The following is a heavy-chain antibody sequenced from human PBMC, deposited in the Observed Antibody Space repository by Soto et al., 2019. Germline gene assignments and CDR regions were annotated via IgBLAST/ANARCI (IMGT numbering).Heavy chain of an antibody. CDR1: GGSISSGDYY. CDR3: ARAHIPPAYYYYYGMDV. Sequence: SETLSLTCTVSGGSISSGDYYWSWIRQPPGKGLEWIGYIYYSGSTYYNPSLKSRVTISVDTSKNQFSLKLSSVTAADTAVYYCARAHIPPAYYYYYGMDVWGQGTTVTVSS. CDR2: IYYSGST. J-gene: IGHJ6*02. V-gene: IGHV4-30-4*01.